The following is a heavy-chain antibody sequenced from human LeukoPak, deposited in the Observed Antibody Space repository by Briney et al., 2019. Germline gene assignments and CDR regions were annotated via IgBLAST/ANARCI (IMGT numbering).Heavy chain of an antibody. Sequence: GGSLRLSCAASGFSFSSYSMNWVRQAPGKGLEWVSSISSSSSYIYYADAVKGRFTISRDNANNSLYLQMNSLRAENTAVYYCARDDVSGIDYWGQGTLVTVSS. J-gene: IGHJ4*02. D-gene: IGHD3-10*01. CDR3: ARDDVSGIDY. V-gene: IGHV3-21*01. CDR2: ISSSSSYI. CDR1: GFSFSSYS.